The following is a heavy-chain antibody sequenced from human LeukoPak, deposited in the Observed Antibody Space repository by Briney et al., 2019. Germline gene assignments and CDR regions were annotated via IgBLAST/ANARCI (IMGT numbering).Heavy chain of an antibody. CDR1: GFIVSSNY. J-gene: IGHJ6*02. CDR2: IYSDGST. CDR3: ARDRIAVAGTGYYYGMDV. Sequence: GGSLRLSCAASGFIVSSNYMSWVRQAPGKGLEWVSIIYSDGSTYYADSVKGRFTISRDNFKNILYFDMNSLRVEDTAVYYCARDRIAVAGTGYYYGMDVWGQGTTVTVSS. V-gene: IGHV3-53*01. D-gene: IGHD6-19*01.